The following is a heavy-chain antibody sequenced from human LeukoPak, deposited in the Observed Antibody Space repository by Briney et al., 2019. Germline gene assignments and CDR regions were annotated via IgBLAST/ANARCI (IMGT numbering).Heavy chain of an antibody. CDR1: GYTFTSYD. V-gene: IGHV1-8*01. CDR3: ARGLKSWGWLQVDAFDI. J-gene: IGHJ3*02. Sequence: ASVKVSCKASGYTFTSYDINWVRQATGQGLEWMGRMNPNSGNTGYAQKFQGRVTMTRNTSISTAYMELSSLRSEDTAVYYCARGLKSWGWLQVDAFDIWGQGTMVTVSS. D-gene: IGHD5-24*01. CDR2: MNPNSGNT.